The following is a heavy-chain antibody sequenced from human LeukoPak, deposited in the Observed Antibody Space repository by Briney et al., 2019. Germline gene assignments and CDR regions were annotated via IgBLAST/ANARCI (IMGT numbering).Heavy chain of an antibody. CDR3: ARGSIAALTIDY. D-gene: IGHD6-6*01. CDR2: ISSSSSYI. J-gene: IGHJ4*02. CDR1: GFTFSSYS. V-gene: IGHV3-21*01. Sequence: GGSLRLSCAASGFTFSSYSMNWVRQAPGKGLEWVSSISSSSSYIYYADSVKGRFTISRDNAKNSLYLQMNSLRAEDTAVYYCARGSIAALTIDYWGQGTLVTVSS.